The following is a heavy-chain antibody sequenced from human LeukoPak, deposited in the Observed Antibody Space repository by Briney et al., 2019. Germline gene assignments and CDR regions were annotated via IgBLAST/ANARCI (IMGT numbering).Heavy chain of an antibody. Sequence: GGSLRLSCAASGFTFSNAWMSWVRQAPGKGLEWVSVIYSGGSTYYADSVKGRFTISRDNSKNTLYLQMNSLRVEDTAVYYCARDRAFDIWGQGTMVTVSS. CDR3: ARDRAFDI. CDR2: IYSGGST. J-gene: IGHJ3*02. V-gene: IGHV3-53*01. CDR1: GFTFSNAW.